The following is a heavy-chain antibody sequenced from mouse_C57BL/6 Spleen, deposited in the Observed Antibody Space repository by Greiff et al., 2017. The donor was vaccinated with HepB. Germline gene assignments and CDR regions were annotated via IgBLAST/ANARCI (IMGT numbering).Heavy chain of an antibody. CDR3: ARGGDYGSSSYYAMDY. D-gene: IGHD1-1*01. CDR2: IYPGDGDT. V-gene: IGHV1-82*01. Sequence: VQRVESGPELVKPGASVKISCKASGYAFSSSWMNWVKQRPGKGLEWIGRIYPGDGDTNYNGKFKGKATLTADKSSSTAYMQLSSLTSEDSAVYFCARGGDYGSSSYYAMDYWGQGTSVTVSS. CDR1: GYAFSSSW. J-gene: IGHJ4*01.